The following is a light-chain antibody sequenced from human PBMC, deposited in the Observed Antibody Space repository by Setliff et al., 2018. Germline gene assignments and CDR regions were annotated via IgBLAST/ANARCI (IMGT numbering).Light chain of an antibody. CDR3: SSYTTSTFWV. Sequence: QSVLTQPASVSGSPGQSITISCTGTSSDVGGYNFVSWYQQHPAKAPKLMIYEVSNRPSGVSNRFSGSKSGNTASLTISGLQAEDEADYYCSSYTTSTFWVFGGGTKVTVL. V-gene: IGLV2-14*01. CDR1: SSDVGGYNF. CDR2: EVS. J-gene: IGLJ3*02.